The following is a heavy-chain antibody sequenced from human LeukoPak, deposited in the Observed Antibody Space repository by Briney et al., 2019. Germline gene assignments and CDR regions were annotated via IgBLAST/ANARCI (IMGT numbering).Heavy chain of an antibody. CDR3: ARGGYSSSWYHFDY. D-gene: IGHD6-13*01. CDR2: ISFDGRTK. CDR1: GFTFSSYG. Sequence: GGSLRLSCAASGFTFSSYGMHWVRQAPGKGLEWVAVISFDGRTKYYADSVKGRFTLSRDNSRNTPFLQMNSLRAEDTAVYYCARGGYSSSWYHFDYWGQGTLVTVSS. J-gene: IGHJ4*02. V-gene: IGHV3-33*05.